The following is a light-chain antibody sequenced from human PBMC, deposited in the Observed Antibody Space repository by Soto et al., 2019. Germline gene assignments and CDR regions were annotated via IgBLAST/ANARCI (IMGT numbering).Light chain of an antibody. Sequence: EIQMTQSPSTLSASVGYRFTITCGASQSISSWLAWYQQKTGKAPKILISKASSLESGVPSRFSGSGSGTESTLTISSLQPDDFETYYCQQYNSYSITFGQGTRLEIK. CDR3: QQYNSYSIT. J-gene: IGKJ5*01. CDR2: KAS. V-gene: IGKV1-5*03. CDR1: QSISSW.